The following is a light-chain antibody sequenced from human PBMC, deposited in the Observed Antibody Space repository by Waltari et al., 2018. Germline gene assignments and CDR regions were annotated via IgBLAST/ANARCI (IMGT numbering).Light chain of an antibody. V-gene: IGLV1-44*01. CDR2: SNS. J-gene: IGLJ3*02. CDR3: ASWDYSLNGVL. Sequence: QSVLTQPPSASGTPGQRVTISCSGSNSNLGSHVVTWYQQLPGTAPKLLIYSNSQRSSGVPDRFSGSKSGTSASLAIGGLQSEDEAVYYCASWDYSLNGVLYGGGTKLTVL. CDR1: NSNLGSHV.